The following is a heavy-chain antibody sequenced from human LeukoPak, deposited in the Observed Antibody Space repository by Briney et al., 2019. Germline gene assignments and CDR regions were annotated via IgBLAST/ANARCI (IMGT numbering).Heavy chain of an antibody. Sequence: GGSLRLSCAVSGFTFSNYWMTWVRQAPGKGLEWVANIKQDGSEKYYVDSVKGRFTISRDNAKNSLYLRMHSLRAEDTAVYYCALDSSSWYRVPFDYWGQGTLVTVSS. CDR2: IKQDGSEK. D-gene: IGHD6-13*01. J-gene: IGHJ4*02. V-gene: IGHV3-7*01. CDR3: ALDSSSWYRVPFDY. CDR1: GFTFSNYW.